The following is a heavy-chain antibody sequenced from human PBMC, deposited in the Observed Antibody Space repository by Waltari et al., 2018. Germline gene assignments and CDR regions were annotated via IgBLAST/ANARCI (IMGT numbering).Heavy chain of an antibody. D-gene: IGHD1-1*01. CDR1: GYPFTGYF. CDR3: ATWRENAFDV. V-gene: IGHV1-2*05. Sequence: QVQLVQSGAEMKKRGASMKVSCEASGYPFTGYFIHWVRQAPGQGLEWMGRINPNSGGTNYAQKFQGRVTLTRDKSINTAYMDLSRLTSDDTGMYYCATWRENAFDVWGQGTMVTVST. CDR2: INPNSGGT. J-gene: IGHJ3*01.